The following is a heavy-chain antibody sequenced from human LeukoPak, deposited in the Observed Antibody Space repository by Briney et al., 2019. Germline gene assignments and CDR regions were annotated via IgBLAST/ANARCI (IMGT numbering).Heavy chain of an antibody. CDR3: ARDRDGILAAAGFDY. Sequence: GGSLRLSCAASGFSFSNAWMSWVRQAPGKGLEWVSSISSSSYIYFADSVKGRFTISRDNAKNSLYLQMNSLRAEDTAVYYCARDRDGILAAAGFDYWGQGTLVTVSS. D-gene: IGHD6-13*01. CDR2: ISSSSYI. CDR1: GFSFSNAW. V-gene: IGHV3-69-1*01. J-gene: IGHJ4*02.